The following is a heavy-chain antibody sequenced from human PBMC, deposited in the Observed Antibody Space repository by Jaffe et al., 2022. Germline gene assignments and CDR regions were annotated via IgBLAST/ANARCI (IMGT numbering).Heavy chain of an antibody. CDR1: GFTFSSYG. CDR2: IRYDGSNK. J-gene: IGHJ3*02. Sequence: QVQLVESGGGVVQPGGSLRLSCAASGFTFSSYGMHWVRQAPGKGLEWVAFIRYDGSNKYYADSVKGRFTISRDNSKNTLYLQMNSLRAEDTAVYYCAKFRDCSSTSCYADDAFDIWGQGTMVTVSS. D-gene: IGHD2-2*01. CDR3: AKFRDCSSTSCYADDAFDI. V-gene: IGHV3-30*02.